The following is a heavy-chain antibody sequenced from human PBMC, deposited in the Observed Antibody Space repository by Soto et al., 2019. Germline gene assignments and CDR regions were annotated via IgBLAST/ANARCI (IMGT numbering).Heavy chain of an antibody. D-gene: IGHD5-12*01. Sequence: QVQLQQCGAGLLKPSETLSLNCAVTGGSLSGYYGSWIRQPPGKGLAWIGEVKDGGHTNYRPSLRGRITIASDTSNNQFSLRLNSVTAADTGVYYCARGQEGVVATHWDQGSLVTVSS. CDR2: VKDGGHT. J-gene: IGHJ4*02. CDR1: GGSLSGYY. CDR3: ARGQEGVVATH. V-gene: IGHV4-34*01.